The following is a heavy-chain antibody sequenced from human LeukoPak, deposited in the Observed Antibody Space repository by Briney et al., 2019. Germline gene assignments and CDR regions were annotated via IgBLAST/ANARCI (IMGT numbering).Heavy chain of an antibody. CDR1: GASISISSSY. CDR2: IYSRGNT. D-gene: IGHD5-18*01. V-gene: IGHV4-39*07. J-gene: IGHJ3*02. Sequence: SDTLSLTCTVSGASISISSSYGGWIRQPPGKGLEWLGNIYSRGNTYYKPSLRSRVTISIDTSKNQFSLKLSSVPAADTAVYYCAGRYIYGSNAFDIWGQGTMVTVS. CDR3: AGRYIYGSNAFDI.